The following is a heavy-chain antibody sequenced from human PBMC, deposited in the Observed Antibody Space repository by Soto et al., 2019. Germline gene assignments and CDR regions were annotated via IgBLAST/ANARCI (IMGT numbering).Heavy chain of an antibody. J-gene: IGHJ4*02. CDR1: GFTFSTYA. Sequence: VQLLESGGGLVQPGGSLRLSCAASGFTFSTYAMSWVRQAPGKGLEWVSGMSGSGGSTYYADSVKGRFTISRDNSKNTLYLQMNGLRAEDTAVYYCMNLYSYGSGSYYKWGQGTLVTVSS. CDR3: MNLYSYGSGSYYK. V-gene: IGHV3-23*01. CDR2: MSGSGGST. D-gene: IGHD3-10*01.